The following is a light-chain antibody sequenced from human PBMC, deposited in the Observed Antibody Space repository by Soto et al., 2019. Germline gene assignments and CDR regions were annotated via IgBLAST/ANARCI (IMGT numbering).Light chain of an antibody. J-gene: IGKJ4*01. CDR1: QRVSSY. CDR3: QQRSNCPLT. V-gene: IGKV3-11*01. Sequence: EIVLTQSPATLSLSPGERATVSCRASQRVSSYLAWYQQKPGQAPRLLIYDASNRATGIPARFSGSGSRTDFTLTISSLEPEDFAVYYCQQRSNCPLTFRGGTKV. CDR2: DAS.